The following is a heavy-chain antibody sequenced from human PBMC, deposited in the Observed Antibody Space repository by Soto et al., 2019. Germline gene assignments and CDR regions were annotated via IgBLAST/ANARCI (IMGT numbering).Heavy chain of an antibody. D-gene: IGHD2-8*01. J-gene: IGHJ6*02. CDR2: IYPGDSDT. CDR3: ARGSERGLIYCYYGMDV. CDR1: GYKFSTSW. Sequence: ASLKSSCKGSGYKFSTSWIGWVRQMPGKGLEWMGIIYPGDSDTRYSPSFQGKVTISADKSISTAYLQWSSLKASDTDMYYCARGSERGLIYCYYGMDVWRQGTTVTVSS. V-gene: IGHV5-51*01.